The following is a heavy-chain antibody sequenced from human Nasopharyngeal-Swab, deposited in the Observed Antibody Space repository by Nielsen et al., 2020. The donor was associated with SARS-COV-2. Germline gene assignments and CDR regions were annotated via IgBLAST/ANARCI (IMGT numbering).Heavy chain of an antibody. CDR3: ARGDSYGASWYFDL. CDR1: GGTFSSYA. D-gene: IGHD5-18*01. J-gene: IGHJ2*01. Sequence: SVKVSCKASGGTFSSYAISWVRQAPGQGLEWMGRIIPILGIANYAQKFQGRVTITADKSTSTAYMELSSLISEDTAVYYCARGDSYGASWYFDLWGRGTLVTVSS. CDR2: IIPILGIA. V-gene: IGHV1-69*04.